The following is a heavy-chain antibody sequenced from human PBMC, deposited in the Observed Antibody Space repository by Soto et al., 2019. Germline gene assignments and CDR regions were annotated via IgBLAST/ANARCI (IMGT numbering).Heavy chain of an antibody. Sequence: QVQLVESGGGVVQPGRSLRLSCAASGFTFSSYGMHWVRQAPGKGLEWVAVIWYDGSNKYYADSVKGRFPISRDNSKNTLYLQMNSLRAEDTAVYYCARGPGVATIDRFDYWGQGTLVTVSS. V-gene: IGHV3-33*01. CDR3: ARGPGVATIDRFDY. CDR1: GFTFSSYG. D-gene: IGHD5-12*01. J-gene: IGHJ4*02. CDR2: IWYDGSNK.